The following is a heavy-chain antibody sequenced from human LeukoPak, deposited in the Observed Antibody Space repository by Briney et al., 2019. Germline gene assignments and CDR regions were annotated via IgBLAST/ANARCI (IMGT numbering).Heavy chain of an antibody. Sequence: GGSLRLSCAASGFTFSSYAMSWVRRAPGKGLERVSTVSGSGDITYYADSVKGRFTISRDNSKNTLYLQMNSLRAEDTAVYYCAKGYSLRAGLPGYWGQGTLVTVSS. CDR3: AKGYSLRAGLPGY. CDR2: VSGSGDIT. V-gene: IGHV3-23*01. CDR1: GFTFSSYA. D-gene: IGHD5/OR15-5a*01. J-gene: IGHJ4*02.